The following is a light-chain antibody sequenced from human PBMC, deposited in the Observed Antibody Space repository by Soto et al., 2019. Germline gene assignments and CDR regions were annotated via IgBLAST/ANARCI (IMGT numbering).Light chain of an antibody. CDR2: SAS. J-gene: IGKJ5*01. Sequence: IVLTQSPGTLSLSPGERATLSCRASQSVSSSYLVWYQQKTGQAPRLLIYSASTRATGIPDRFSGSVSGTDFPVTISRLEPDDFAVYYCQQFGTSPPAITFGQGTRLELK. CDR3: QQFGTSPPAIT. V-gene: IGKV3-20*01. CDR1: QSVSSSY.